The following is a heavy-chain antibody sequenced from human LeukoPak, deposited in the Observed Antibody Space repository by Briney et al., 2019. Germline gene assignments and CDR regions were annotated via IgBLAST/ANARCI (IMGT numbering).Heavy chain of an antibody. CDR3: ARLCFGYCSSTSCSHWFDP. J-gene: IGHJ5*02. CDR2: INHSGST. CDR1: GGSFSGYY. D-gene: IGHD2-2*03. V-gene: IGHV4-34*01. Sequence: SETLSLTCAIYGGSFSGYYWSWIRQPPGKGLEWIGEINHSGSTNYNPSLKSRVTISVDTSKNQFSLKLSSVTAADTAVYYCARLCFGYCSSTSCSHWFDPWGQGTLVTVSS.